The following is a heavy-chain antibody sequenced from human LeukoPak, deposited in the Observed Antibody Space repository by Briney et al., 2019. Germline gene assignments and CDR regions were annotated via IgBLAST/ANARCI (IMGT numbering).Heavy chain of an antibody. V-gene: IGHV3-48*03. CDR2: ISSSGSTI. J-gene: IGHJ1*01. Sequence: EPGGSLRLSCAASGFTFSSYEMNWVRQAPGKELEWVSYISSSGSTIYYADSVKGRFTISRDNAKNSLYLQMNSLRAEDTAVYYCARGGSSWYEYFQHWGQGTLVTVSS. CDR1: GFTFSSYE. D-gene: IGHD6-13*01. CDR3: ARGGSSWYEYFQH.